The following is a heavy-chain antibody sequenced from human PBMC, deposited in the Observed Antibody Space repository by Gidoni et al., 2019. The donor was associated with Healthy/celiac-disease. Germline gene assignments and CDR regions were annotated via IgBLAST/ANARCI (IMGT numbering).Heavy chain of an antibody. CDR2: IYYSGST. J-gene: IGHJ5*02. CDR3: ARHYVGIVVVPARENWFDP. D-gene: IGHD2-2*01. CDR1: GGSISSSSYY. Sequence: QLQLQESGPGLVKPSETLSLTCTVSGGSISSSSYYWGWIRQPPGKGLGWIGSIYYSGSTYYNPSLKSRVTISVDTSKNQFSLKLSSVTAADTAVYYCARHYVGIVVVPARENWFDPWGQGTLVTVSS. V-gene: IGHV4-39*01.